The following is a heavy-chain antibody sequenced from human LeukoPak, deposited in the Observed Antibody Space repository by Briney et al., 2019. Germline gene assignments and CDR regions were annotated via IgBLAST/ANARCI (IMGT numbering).Heavy chain of an antibody. Sequence: PSETLSLTCIVSGGSISSIGYYWGWIRQPPGKGLEWIGSVYYSGSTFYNPSLKSRVTTSVDTSKSQFPLKMNSMPAADTAVYYCARGYCSGGSCYWGDYWGQGALVTVSS. CDR1: GGSISSIGYY. CDR3: ARGYCSGGSCYWGDY. D-gene: IGHD2-15*01. CDR2: VYYSGST. J-gene: IGHJ4*02. V-gene: IGHV4-39*01.